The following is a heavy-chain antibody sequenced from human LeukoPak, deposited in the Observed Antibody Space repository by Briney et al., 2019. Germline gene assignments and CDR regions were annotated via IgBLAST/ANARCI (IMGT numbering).Heavy chain of an antibody. V-gene: IGHV1-69*05. CDR1: GGTFSSYA. J-gene: IGHJ3*02. CDR3: AGAVDPHLNAFDI. D-gene: IGHD6-19*01. CDR2: ITPIFGTA. Sequence: SVKVSCKASGGTFSSYAISWVRQAPGQGLEWMGGITPIFGTANYAQKFQGRVTITTDESTSTAYMELSSLRSEDTAVYYCAGAVDPHLNAFDIWGQGTMVTVSS.